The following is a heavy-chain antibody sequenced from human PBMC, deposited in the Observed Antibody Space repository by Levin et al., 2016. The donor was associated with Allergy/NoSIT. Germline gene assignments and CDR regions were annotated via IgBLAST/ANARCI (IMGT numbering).Heavy chain of an antibody. CDR3: VKGYCSGGSCYSGPDY. CDR1: GFTFSSYA. D-gene: IGHD2-15*01. V-gene: IGHV3-64D*06. Sequence: GGSLRLSCSASGFTFSSYAMHWVRQAPGKGLEYVSAISSNGGSTYYADSVKGRFTISRDNSKNTLYLQMSSLRAEDTAVYYCVKGYCSGGSCYSGPDYWGQGTLVTVSS. CDR2: ISSNGGST. J-gene: IGHJ4*02.